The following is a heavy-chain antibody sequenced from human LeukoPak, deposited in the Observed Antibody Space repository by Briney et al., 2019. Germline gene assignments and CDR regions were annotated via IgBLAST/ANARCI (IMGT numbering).Heavy chain of an antibody. Sequence: GGSLRLSCAASGFTFSSYGMHWVRQAPGKGLEWVAVISYDGSNKYYADSVKGRFTISRDNSKNTLYLQMNSLRAEDTAVYYCAKDAQYCSGGSCYYYFDYWGQGTLVTVSS. CDR1: GFTFSSYG. V-gene: IGHV3-30*18. CDR2: ISYDGSNK. J-gene: IGHJ4*02. D-gene: IGHD2-15*01. CDR3: AKDAQYCSGGSCYYYFDY.